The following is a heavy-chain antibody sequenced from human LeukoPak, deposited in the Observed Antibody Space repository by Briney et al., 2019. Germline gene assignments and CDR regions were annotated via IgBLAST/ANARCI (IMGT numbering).Heavy chain of an antibody. CDR2: MNPNSGNT. CDR1: VYTFTSYD. J-gene: IGHJ4*02. D-gene: IGHD4-17*01. Sequence: ASVTVSCKASVYTFTSYDINWVRQATGKGLEWMGWMNPNSGNTGYAQKFQGRVTMTRNTSISTAYMELSSLRSEDTAVYYCARILTRSTVTRFGYWGQGTLVTVSS. CDR3: ARILTRSTVTRFGY. V-gene: IGHV1-8*01.